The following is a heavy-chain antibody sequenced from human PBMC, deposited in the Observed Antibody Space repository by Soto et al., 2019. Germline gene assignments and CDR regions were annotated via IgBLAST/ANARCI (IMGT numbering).Heavy chain of an antibody. CDR3: ARSDFDCSSQARCYFDY. D-gene: IGHD3-9*01. CDR2: ISAYNGNT. CDR1: GYTFTSYG. V-gene: IGHV1-18*01. J-gene: IGHJ4*02. Sequence: ASVKVSCKASGYTFTSYGISWVRQAPGQGLEWMGWISAYNGNTNYAQKLQGRVTMTTDTSTSTAYMELSSLRSDDTALYYCARSDFDCSSQARCYFDYWGQGTLVTVSS.